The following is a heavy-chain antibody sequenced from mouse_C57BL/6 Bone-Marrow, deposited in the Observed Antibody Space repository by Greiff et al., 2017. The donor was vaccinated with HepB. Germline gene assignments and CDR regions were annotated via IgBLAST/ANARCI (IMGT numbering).Heavy chain of an antibody. CDR2: INPNNGGT. J-gene: IGHJ4*01. D-gene: IGHD1-1*01. CDR3: ARGRDYGSSYESDAMDY. Sequence: VQLQQSGPELVKPGASVKISCKASGYTFTDYYMNWVKQSHGKSLEWIGDINPNNGGTSYNQQFKGKATLTVDKSSSTAYMELRSLTSEDAAVYYCARGRDYGSSYESDAMDYWGQGTSVTVSS. V-gene: IGHV1-26*01. CDR1: GYTFTDYY.